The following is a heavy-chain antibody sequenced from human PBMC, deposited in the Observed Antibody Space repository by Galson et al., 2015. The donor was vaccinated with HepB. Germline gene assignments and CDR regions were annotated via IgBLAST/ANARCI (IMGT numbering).Heavy chain of an antibody. CDR1: GFTFSSYA. Sequence: SLRLSCAASGFTFSSYAMHWVRQAPGKGLEWVAVIGTAGDPYYPGSVKGRFTISRENAKNSLYLQMNSLRAEDTAVYYCAREGGALGYCSSTSCYTKLRAYYYYGMDVWGQGTTVTVSS. CDR3: AREGGALGYCSSTSCYTKLRAYYYYGMDV. D-gene: IGHD2-2*01. CDR2: IGTAGDP. J-gene: IGHJ6*02. V-gene: IGHV3-13*05.